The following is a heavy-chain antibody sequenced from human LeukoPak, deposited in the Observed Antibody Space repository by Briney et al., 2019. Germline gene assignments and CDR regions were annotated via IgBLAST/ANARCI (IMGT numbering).Heavy chain of an antibody. Sequence: LGGSLRLSCTASGFSFRNTWMSWVRQAPGKGLEWVANIKKDETEIYYADSVKGRFTISRDNAKRSLYLQMNVLRAADTAVYYCATLNWDDGEVSGFDHWGRGIMVTVSS. D-gene: IGHD1-26*01. CDR1: GFSFRNTW. CDR3: ATLNWDDGEVSGFDH. V-gene: IGHV3-7*01. CDR2: IKKDETEI. J-gene: IGHJ5*02.